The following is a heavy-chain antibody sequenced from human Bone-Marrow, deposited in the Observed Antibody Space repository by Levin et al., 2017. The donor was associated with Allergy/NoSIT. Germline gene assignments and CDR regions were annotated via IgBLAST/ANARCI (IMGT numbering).Heavy chain of an antibody. CDR3: ARDEYSDYDTYYYGMDV. CDR2: ISYSGSTE. Sequence: GGSLRLSCAASGFTFSTSAMHWVRQAPGKGLEWVAVISYSGSTEYYAESVKGRFTISRDNSKNTLYLRMNNLRGEDTAVYYCARDEYSDYDTYYYGMDVWGQGTTVTVSS. J-gene: IGHJ6*02. V-gene: IGHV3-30*04. D-gene: IGHD5-12*01. CDR1: GFTFSTSA.